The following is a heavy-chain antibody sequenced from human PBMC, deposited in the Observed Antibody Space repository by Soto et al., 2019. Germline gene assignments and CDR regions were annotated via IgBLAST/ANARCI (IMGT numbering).Heavy chain of an antibody. J-gene: IGHJ6*02. CDR3: ARADIVVVPAATSYYYYGMDV. Sequence: ASVKVSCKASGYTFTSYAMHWVRQAPGQRLEWMGWINAGNGNTKYSQKFQGRVTITRDTSASTAYMELSSLRSEDTAVYYCARADIVVVPAATSYYYYGMDVWGQGTTVTAP. D-gene: IGHD2-2*01. V-gene: IGHV1-3*01. CDR1: GYTFTSYA. CDR2: INAGNGNT.